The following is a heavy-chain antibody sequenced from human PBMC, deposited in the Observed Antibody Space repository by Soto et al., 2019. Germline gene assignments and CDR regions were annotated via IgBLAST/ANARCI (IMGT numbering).Heavy chain of an antibody. CDR2: IYYSGGT. CDR1: GGSIRSYY. J-gene: IGHJ4*02. V-gene: IGHV4-59*01. Sequence: LSLTCTVSGGSIRSYYWSWTRQPPGKGLEWIGYIYYSGGTDYNPSLKSRVTISVDTSKNQFSLKLRSVTAADTAVYYCARDSYNFDDWGQGILVTVSS. CDR3: ARDSYNFDD. D-gene: IGHD5-18*01.